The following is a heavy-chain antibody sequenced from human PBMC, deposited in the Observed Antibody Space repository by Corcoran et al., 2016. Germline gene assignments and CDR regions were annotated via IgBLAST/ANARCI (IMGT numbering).Heavy chain of an antibody. CDR3: ARDDDDYVWGSYRPESDAFDI. Sequence: QVQLVQSGAEVKKPGASVKVSCKASGYTFTSSYMHWVRQAPGQGLEGMGIINPSGGSTSYAQKFQGRVTMTRDTSTSTVYMELRSLRSEDTAVYYCARDDDDYVWGSYRPESDAFDIWGQGTMVTVSS. CDR2: INPSGGST. D-gene: IGHD3-16*02. CDR1: GYTFTSSY. J-gene: IGHJ3*02. V-gene: IGHV1-46*01.